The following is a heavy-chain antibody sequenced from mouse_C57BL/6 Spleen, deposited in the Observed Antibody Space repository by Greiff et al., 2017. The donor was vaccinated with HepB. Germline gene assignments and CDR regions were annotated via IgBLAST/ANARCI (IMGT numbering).Heavy chain of an antibody. D-gene: IGHD2-5*01. CDR2: IYPGDGDT. V-gene: IGHV1-80*01. CDR1: GYAFSSYW. J-gene: IGHJ2*01. Sequence: VKLQESGAELVKPGASVKISCKASGYAFSSYWMNWVKQRPGKGLEWIGQIYPGDGDTNYNGKFKGKATLTADKSSSTAYMQLSSLTSEDSAVYFCARGDSNLYYFDYWGQGTTLTVSS. CDR3: ARGDSNLYYFDY.